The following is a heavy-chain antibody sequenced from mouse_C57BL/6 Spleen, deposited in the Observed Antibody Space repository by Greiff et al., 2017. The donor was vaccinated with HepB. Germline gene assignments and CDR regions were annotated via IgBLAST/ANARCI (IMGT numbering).Heavy chain of an antibody. V-gene: IGHV5-17*01. Sequence: EVQLVESGGGLVKPGGSLKLSCAASGFTFSDYGMHWVRQAPEKGLEWVAYISSGSSTIYYADTVKGRFTISRDNAKNTLFLQMPSLRSEDTAMYYCAKGRNYYAMDYWGQGTSVTVSS. CDR1: GFTFSDYG. D-gene: IGHD2-1*01. CDR2: ISSGSSTI. CDR3: AKGRNYYAMDY. J-gene: IGHJ4*01.